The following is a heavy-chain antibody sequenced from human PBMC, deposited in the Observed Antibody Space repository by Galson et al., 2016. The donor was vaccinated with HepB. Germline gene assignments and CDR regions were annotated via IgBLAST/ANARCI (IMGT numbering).Heavy chain of an antibody. CDR1: GGSISCSNW. D-gene: IGHD4-17*01. CDR3: ARALAVTGAFDI. CDR2: MHHGGSA. V-gene: IGHV4-4*02. J-gene: IGHJ3*02. Sequence: TLSLTCAVPGGSISCSNWSRWAPQPPGKGLEWIGEMHHGGSANYTPSLKSRVTMSVDKSKNQFSLKMSSVTAADTAVYYCARALAVTGAFDIWGQGTMVTVSS.